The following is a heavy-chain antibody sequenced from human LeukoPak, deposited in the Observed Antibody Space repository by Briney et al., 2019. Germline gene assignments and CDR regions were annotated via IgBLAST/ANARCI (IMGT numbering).Heavy chain of an antibody. V-gene: IGHV5-51*01. Sequence: PGESLKISCKASGYTFTNYWIGWVRQMPGKGLEWMGIIYPGDSDTRYSPSFQGQVTISADKSITTAYLQWSGLKASDTAMYYCARPTGVRDMTTVYWGQGTLVTVSS. CDR2: IYPGDSDT. J-gene: IGHJ4*02. D-gene: IGHD4-17*01. CDR3: ARPTGVRDMTTVY. CDR1: GYTFTNYW.